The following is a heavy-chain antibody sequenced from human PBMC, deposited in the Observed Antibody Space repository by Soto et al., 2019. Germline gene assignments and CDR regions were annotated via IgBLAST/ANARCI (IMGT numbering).Heavy chain of an antibody. CDR2: IYSGGST. V-gene: IGHV3-53*04. CDR3: ARLSADGIITILVLYYYYMDV. D-gene: IGHD6-6*01. Sequence: EVQLVESGGGLVQPGGSLRLSCAASGFTVSSNYMSWVRQAPGKGLEWVSVIYSGGSTYYADSVKGRFTISRHNSKNTLYLQMNSLRAEDTAVYYCARLSADGIITILVLYYYYMDVWGKGTTVTVSS. CDR1: GFTVSSNY. J-gene: IGHJ6*03.